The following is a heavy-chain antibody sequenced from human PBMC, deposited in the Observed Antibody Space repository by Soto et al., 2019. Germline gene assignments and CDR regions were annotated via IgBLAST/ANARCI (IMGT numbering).Heavy chain of an antibody. CDR2: IYYSGST. CDR1: GDSISSYY. V-gene: IGHV4-59*08. CDR3: ARHPNWFDP. J-gene: IGHJ5*02. Sequence: SETLSLTCTVSGDSISSYYWSWIRQPPGKGLEWIGYIYYSGSTNYNPSLKSRVTISVDTSKNQFSLKLSSVTAADTAVYYCARHPNWFDPWGQGTLVTVSS.